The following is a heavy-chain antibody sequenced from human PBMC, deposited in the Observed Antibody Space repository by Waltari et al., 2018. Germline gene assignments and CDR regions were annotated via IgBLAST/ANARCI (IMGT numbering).Heavy chain of an antibody. CDR2: ISHSGST. V-gene: IGHV4-34*01. Sequence: QVQLQQWGTGLLKPSETLSLTCAVYGGSLSTHSWRWIRQSPGKGLEWIGEISHSGSTNYMSSLKSRVTISLDTSMNQFSLNLNSVTAADTAVYYCARGLRSRSGDHWGQGTLVTVSS. D-gene: IGHD2-15*01. CDR3: ARGLRSRSGDH. J-gene: IGHJ4*02. CDR1: GGSLSTHS.